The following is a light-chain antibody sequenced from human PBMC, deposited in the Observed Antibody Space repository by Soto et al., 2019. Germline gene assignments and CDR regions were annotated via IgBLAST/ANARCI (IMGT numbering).Light chain of an antibody. CDR3: MQALQTPLT. CDR1: QSLLHSNGYNY. Sequence: DIVMTHSPLSLPVTPGEPASISCRSSQSLLHSNGYNYLDWYLQKPGQSPQLLIYLGSNRASGVPDRSSGSGSGTAFTLKISRVEAEDVGVYYCMQALQTPLTFGGGTKVDIX. V-gene: IGKV2-28*01. J-gene: IGKJ4*01. CDR2: LGS.